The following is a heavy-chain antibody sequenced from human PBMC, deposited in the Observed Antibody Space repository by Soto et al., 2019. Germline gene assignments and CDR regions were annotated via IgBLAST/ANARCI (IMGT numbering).Heavy chain of an antibody. CDR3: ASGWFGEFVYQFDY. V-gene: IGHV1-18*01. CDR2: ISAYNGNT. J-gene: IGHJ4*02. CDR1: GYTFTSYG. Sequence: QVQLVQSGAEVKKPGASVKVSCKPSGYTFTSYGITWVRQAPGQGLEWMGWISAYNGNTNYAQKFQGRVTMTTDTSTSTAYMELRGLGSDDTAVYYCASGWFGEFVYQFDYWGQGNLVTVSS. D-gene: IGHD3-10*01.